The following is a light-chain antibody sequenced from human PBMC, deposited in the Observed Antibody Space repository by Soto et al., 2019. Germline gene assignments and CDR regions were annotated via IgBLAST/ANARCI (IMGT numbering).Light chain of an antibody. Sequence: DVQMNQSPSSVSASVGDRVTITCRASQGINTWLAWYQQKPGKAPKLLNYAASSLQSGVTTRFSGSGSGTDFTLTISSLQSEDFATYYCQQGNSAPYTFGQGTRLEIK. CDR1: QGINTW. J-gene: IGKJ5*01. CDR2: AAS. CDR3: QQGNSAPYT. V-gene: IGKV1-12*01.